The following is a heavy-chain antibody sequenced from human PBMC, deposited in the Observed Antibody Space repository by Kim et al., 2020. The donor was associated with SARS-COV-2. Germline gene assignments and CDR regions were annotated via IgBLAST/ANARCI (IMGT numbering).Heavy chain of an antibody. Sequence: GGSLRLSCAASGFTFSSYEMNWVRQAPGKGLEWVSYISSSGSTIYYADSVKGRFTISRDNAKNSLYLQMNSLRAEDTAVYYCARDGGWLVLDYYYGMDVWGQGTTVTVSS. CDR3: ARDGGWLVLDYYYGMDV. J-gene: IGHJ6*02. CDR1: GFTFSSYE. D-gene: IGHD6-19*01. V-gene: IGHV3-48*03. CDR2: ISSSGSTI.